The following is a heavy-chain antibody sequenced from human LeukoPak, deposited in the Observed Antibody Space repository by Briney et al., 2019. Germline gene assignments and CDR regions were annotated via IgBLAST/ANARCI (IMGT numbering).Heavy chain of an antibody. CDR1: GGSISSSSYY. J-gene: IGHJ6*03. Sequence: SETLSLTCTVSGGSISSSSYYWGWIRQPPGKGLEWIGSIYYSGSTYYNPSLKSRVTISVDTSKNQFSLKLSSVTAADTAVYYCARLAYYYDSSGSYYMDVWGKGTTVTVSS. CDR2: IYYSGST. CDR3: ARLAYYYDSSGSYYMDV. D-gene: IGHD3-22*01. V-gene: IGHV4-39*01.